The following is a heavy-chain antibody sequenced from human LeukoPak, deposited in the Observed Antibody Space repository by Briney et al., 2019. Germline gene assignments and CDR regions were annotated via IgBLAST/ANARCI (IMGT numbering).Heavy chain of an antibody. CDR2: INHSGST. CDR3: ARNRRY. CDR1: GGSFSGYY. V-gene: IGHV4-34*01. J-gene: IGHJ4*02. Sequence: SETLSLTCDVYGGSFSGYYWSWIRQPPGKGLEWIGEINHSGSTNYNPSLKSRVTISVDTSKNQFSLKLSSVTAADTAVYYCARNRRYWGQGTLVTVSS.